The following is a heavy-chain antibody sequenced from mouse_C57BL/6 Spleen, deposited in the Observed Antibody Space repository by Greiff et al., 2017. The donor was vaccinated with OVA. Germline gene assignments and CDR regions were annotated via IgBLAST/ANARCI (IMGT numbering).Heavy chain of an antibody. J-gene: IGHJ4*01. D-gene: IGHD1-1*01. CDR3: ARPLLLPHAMDY. CDR2: ISSGSSTI. Sequence: DVQLQESGGGLVKPGGSLKLSCAASGFTFSDYGMHWVRQAPEKGLEWVAYISSGSSTIYYADTVKGRFTISRDNAKNTLFLQMTSLRSEDTAMYYCARPLLLPHAMDYWGQGTSVTVSS. V-gene: IGHV5-17*01. CDR1: GFTFSDYG.